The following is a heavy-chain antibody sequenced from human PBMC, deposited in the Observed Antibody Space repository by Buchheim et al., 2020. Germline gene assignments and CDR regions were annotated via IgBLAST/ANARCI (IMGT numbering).Heavy chain of an antibody. J-gene: IGHJ3*02. Sequence: VQLVESGGGVVQPGRSLRLSCAASGFTFSSYAMHWVRQAPGKGLEWVSYISSSGSTIYYADSVKGRFTLSRDNAKNSLYLQMNSLRAEDTAVYYCAGSSGYNEAFNIWGQGT. CDR1: GFTFSSYA. V-gene: IGHV3-48*04. CDR2: ISSSGSTI. D-gene: IGHD3-22*01. CDR3: AGSSGYNEAFNI.